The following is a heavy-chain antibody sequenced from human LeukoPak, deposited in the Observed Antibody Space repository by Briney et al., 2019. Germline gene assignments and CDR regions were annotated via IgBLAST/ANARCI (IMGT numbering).Heavy chain of an antibody. CDR3: AAPSSAEEYFQH. Sequence: SVKVSCKASGGTFSSYAISWVRQAPGQGLEWMGRIIPILGVANYAQKFQGRVTITADKSTSTAYMELSSLRSEDTAVYYCAAPSSAEEYFQHWGQGTLVTVSS. CDR2: IIPILGVA. J-gene: IGHJ1*01. V-gene: IGHV1-69*04. CDR1: GGTFSSYA. D-gene: IGHD3-22*01.